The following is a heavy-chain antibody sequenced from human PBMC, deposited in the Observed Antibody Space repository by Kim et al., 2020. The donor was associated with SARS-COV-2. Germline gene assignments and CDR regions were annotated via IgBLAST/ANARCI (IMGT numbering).Heavy chain of an antibody. CDR1: GFTFSSYW. J-gene: IGHJ5*02. Sequence: GGSLRLSCAASGFTFSSYWMSWVRQAPGKGLGWVANIKQDGSEKYYVDSVKGRFTISRDNAKNSLYLQMNSLRAEDTAVYYCARDGEGNWFDPWGQGTLVTVSS. CDR2: IKQDGSEK. D-gene: IGHD3-10*01. CDR3: ARDGEGNWFDP. V-gene: IGHV3-7*01.